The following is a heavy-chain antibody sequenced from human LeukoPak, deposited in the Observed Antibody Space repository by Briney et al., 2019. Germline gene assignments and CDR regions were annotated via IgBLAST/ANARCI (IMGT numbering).Heavy chain of an antibody. J-gene: IGHJ4*02. CDR1: GFTFSSYS. Sequence: GGSLRLSCVVSGFTFSSYSMSWVRQAPGKGLQWVSNMKKDGSGTKYVEPVKGRFTISRDNAKISLYLQMNSLRAEDTAVYYCGRHRAGSGTYFIDYWGQGTLVSVSS. D-gene: IGHD3-10*01. CDR2: MKKDGSGT. V-gene: IGHV3-7*01. CDR3: GRHRAGSGTYFIDY.